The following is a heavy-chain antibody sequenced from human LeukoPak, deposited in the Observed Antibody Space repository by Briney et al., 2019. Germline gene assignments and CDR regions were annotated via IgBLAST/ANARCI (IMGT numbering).Heavy chain of an antibody. J-gene: IGHJ4*02. Sequence: GGSLRLSCAASGFTFSTYEASWVRQAPGKGLEWGASISSSTTYIYYADSLKGRFTISRDDAKTSLYLQMSSLRAEDTAVYYCAREVIGGNSAWGQGTLVTVSS. CDR2: ISSSTTYI. CDR1: GFTFSTYE. V-gene: IGHV3-21*01. D-gene: IGHD4-23*01. CDR3: AREVIGGNSA.